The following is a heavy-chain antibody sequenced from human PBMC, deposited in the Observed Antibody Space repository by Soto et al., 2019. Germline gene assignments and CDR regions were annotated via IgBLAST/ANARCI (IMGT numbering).Heavy chain of an antibody. Sequence: SETLSLTCTVSGGSISSSSYYWGWIRQPPGKGLEWIGYIYYSGSTNYNPSLKSRVTISVDTSKNQFSLKLSSVTAADTAVYYCARVPDEDYFDYWGQGTLVTVSS. J-gene: IGHJ4*02. V-gene: IGHV4-61*05. CDR3: ARVPDEDYFDY. CDR1: GGSISSSSYY. CDR2: IYYSGST.